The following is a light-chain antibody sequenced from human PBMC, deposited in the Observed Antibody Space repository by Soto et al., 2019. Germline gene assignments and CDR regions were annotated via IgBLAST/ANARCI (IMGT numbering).Light chain of an antibody. CDR2: GAS. J-gene: IGKJ1*01. Sequence: EIVLTQSPGTLSLSPGERATLSCRASQSVSSSYLAWYQQKPGQAPRLLIYGASTRATGIPARFSGSGSGTEFTLTISSLQSEDFAVYYCQQYNNWPQTFGQGTKVAIK. CDR3: QQYNNWPQT. V-gene: IGKV3-15*01. CDR1: QSVSSSY.